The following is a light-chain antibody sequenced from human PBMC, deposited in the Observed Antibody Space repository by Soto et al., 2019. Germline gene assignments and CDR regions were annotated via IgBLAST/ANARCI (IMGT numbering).Light chain of an antibody. V-gene: IGKV1-9*01. Sequence: IQLTQSPSSLSSSVGDRVTITCRASQSISSWLAWYQQKPGKAPDLLIYSASTLQSGVPSRFSGSGSETEFTLTIRDLQPEDFATYYCQQLSRYPLTFGGGTKVDI. CDR2: SAS. J-gene: IGKJ4*01. CDR3: QQLSRYPLT. CDR1: QSISSW.